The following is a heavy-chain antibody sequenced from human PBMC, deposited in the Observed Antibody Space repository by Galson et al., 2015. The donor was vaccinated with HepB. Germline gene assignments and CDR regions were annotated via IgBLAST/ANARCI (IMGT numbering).Heavy chain of an antibody. J-gene: IGHJ4*02. CDR2: ISSSSSAI. Sequence: SLRLSCAASGFTFSSYSMNWVRQAPGKGLEWVSYISSSSSAIYYADSVRGRFTISRDNAENSLFLQMNSLRAEDTAVYYCARDSGSGRLPIDYWCQGTLVTVSS. D-gene: IGHD1-26*01. V-gene: IGHV3-48*04. CDR1: GFTFSSYS. CDR3: ARDSGSGRLPIDY.